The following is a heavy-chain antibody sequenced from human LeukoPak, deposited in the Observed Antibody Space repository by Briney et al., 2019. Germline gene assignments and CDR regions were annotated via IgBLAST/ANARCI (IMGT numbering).Heavy chain of an antibody. CDR1: GFTFRNYV. D-gene: IGHD3-10*01. CDR3: AREGYYGSGSPPSLYFDY. CDR2: TSSDLKVK. Sequence: GGSLRLSCAASGFTFRNYVIHWVRQAPGKGLEWVAVTSSDLKVKLYADSVKGRFTISRDNSRSTLYLQMNSLRPEDTAIYSCAREGYYGSGSPPSLYFDYWGQGTLVTVSS. J-gene: IGHJ4*02. V-gene: IGHV3-30*03.